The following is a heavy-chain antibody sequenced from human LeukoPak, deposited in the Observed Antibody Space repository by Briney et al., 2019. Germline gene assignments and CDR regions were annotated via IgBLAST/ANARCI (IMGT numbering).Heavy chain of an antibody. Sequence: SETLSLTCTVSGGSFGSYYLSWIRQSPGEGLEWIGFMFYTGNTNYNPSVMSRVSISRDASKNQFSLKLNSLTAADTALYFCARGDDADGYLSTWGQGILVIVSS. J-gene: IGHJ5*02. D-gene: IGHD5-24*01. CDR3: ARGDDADGYLST. CDR1: GGSFGSYY. CDR2: MFYTGNT. V-gene: IGHV4-59*01.